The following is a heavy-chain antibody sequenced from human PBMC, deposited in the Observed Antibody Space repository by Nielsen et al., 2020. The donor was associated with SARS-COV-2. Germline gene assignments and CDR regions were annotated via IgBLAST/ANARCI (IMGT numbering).Heavy chain of an antibody. CDR1: GFTFDDYA. J-gene: IGHJ4*02. Sequence: GGSLRLSCAASGFTFDDYAMHWVRQAPGKGLEWVSGISWTSGSIGYADSVKGRFTISRDNAKNSLYLQMNSLRAEDTAVYYCARLESSSWYWSYWGQGTLVTVSS. V-gene: IGHV3-9*01. CDR2: ISWTSGSI. D-gene: IGHD6-13*01. CDR3: ARLESSSWYWSY.